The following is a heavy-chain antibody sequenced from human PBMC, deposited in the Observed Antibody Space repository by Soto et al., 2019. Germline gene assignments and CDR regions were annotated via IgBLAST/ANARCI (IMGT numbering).Heavy chain of an antibody. V-gene: IGHV1-2*02. Sequence: ASVKISCKASGFSFTGYYIHWLRQAPGQGLEWMGWINAHSGGTEYAQKFQGRVTLTRDTSIATAYLTLTSLTSDDTALYYCAKDLTRQLAYWLDPWGQGTQVTVSS. J-gene: IGHJ5*02. CDR2: INAHSGGT. D-gene: IGHD6-6*01. CDR3: AKDLTRQLAYWLDP. CDR1: GFSFTGYY.